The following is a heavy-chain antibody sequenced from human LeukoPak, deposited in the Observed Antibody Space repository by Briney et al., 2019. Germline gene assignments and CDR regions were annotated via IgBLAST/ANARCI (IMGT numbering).Heavy chain of an antibody. J-gene: IGHJ6*02. V-gene: IGHV4-59*01. CDR1: GGSISSYY. D-gene: IGHD5-18*01. Sequence: SETLSLTCTVSGGSISSYYWSWIRQPPGKGLEWIVYIYYSGSTNYNPSLKSRATISVDTSKHQFSLKLSSVTAADTAVYYCARDVLTIQPYYYYYGMDVWGQRTTVTVSS. CDR2: IYYSGST. CDR3: ARDVLTIQPYYYYYGMDV.